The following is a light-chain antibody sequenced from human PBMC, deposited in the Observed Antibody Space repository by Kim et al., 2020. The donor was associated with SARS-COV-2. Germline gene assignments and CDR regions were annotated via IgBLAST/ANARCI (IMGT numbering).Light chain of an antibody. CDR2: GKN. CDR1: SLRRYY. CDR3: NSRDSSCNHLV. J-gene: IGLJ3*02. V-gene: IGLV3-19*01. Sequence: ALGQTVRITCQGDSLRRYYASWYQQKPGQAPVLVIYGKNNRPSGIPDRFSGSSSGNTASLTITGAQAEDEADYYCNSRDSSCNHLVFGGGTQLTVL.